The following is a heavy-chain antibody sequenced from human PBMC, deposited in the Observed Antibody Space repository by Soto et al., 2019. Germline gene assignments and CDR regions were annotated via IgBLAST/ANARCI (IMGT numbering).Heavy chain of an antibody. CDR1: GFTFSSYW. Sequence: EVQLVESGGGLVQPGGSLRLSCAASGFTFSSYWMSWVRQAPGKGLEWVANIKQDGSEKYYVDSVKGRFTISRDNAKNSLYLQMNSLRAEDTAVYYCARVHYGDDWYFDYWGQGTLVTVSS. CDR2: IKQDGSEK. D-gene: IGHD4-17*01. V-gene: IGHV3-7*01. CDR3: ARVHYGDDWYFDY. J-gene: IGHJ4*02.